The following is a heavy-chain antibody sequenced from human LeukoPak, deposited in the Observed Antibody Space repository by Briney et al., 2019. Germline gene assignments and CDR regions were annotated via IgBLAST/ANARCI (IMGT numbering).Heavy chain of an antibody. V-gene: IGHV4-59*08. J-gene: IGHJ4*02. CDR1: GGSISSYY. D-gene: IGHD3-22*01. Sequence: SETLSLTCTVSGGSISSYYWSWIRQPPGKELQWIGYIYYSGSTNYNPSLKSRVTISVGTSKNQFSLKLSSVTAADTAVYYCARTYDSSGYLRFDYWGQGTLVTVSS. CDR2: IYYSGST. CDR3: ARTYDSSGYLRFDY.